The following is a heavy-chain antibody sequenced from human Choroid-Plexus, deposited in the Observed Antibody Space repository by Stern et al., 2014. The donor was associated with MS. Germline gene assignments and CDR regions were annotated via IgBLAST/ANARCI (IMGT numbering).Heavy chain of an antibody. CDR3: AKDRQWSTYFFDY. CDR2: ISYDGSDK. D-gene: IGHD2-15*01. CDR1: GFTFSNFG. Sequence: QVQLMQSGAGVAQPGRPLILSCAASGFTFSNFGMHWVRQAPGKGLEWVALISYDGSDKYYADSVKGRFTIFRDNSKNTLYMHMNSLRAEDTAVYYCAKDRQWSTYFFDYWGQGSLVTVSS. V-gene: IGHV3-30*18. J-gene: IGHJ4*02.